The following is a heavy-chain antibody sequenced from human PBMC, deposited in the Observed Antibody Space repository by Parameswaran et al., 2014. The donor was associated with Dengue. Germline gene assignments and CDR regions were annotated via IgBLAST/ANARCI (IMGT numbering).Heavy chain of an antibody. J-gene: IGHJ4*02. CDR1: GVSMTSGDYY. V-gene: IGHV4-31*03. Sequence: ASETLSLTCTVSGVSMTSGDYYWSWIRQHPGKGLEWIGYVYHTGGTFYNPALKSRATISEDTSKNQFSLKLSFVTAADTAFYYCARGQQGGFEESPPFDYWGQGMLVTVSS. D-gene: IGHD3-10*01. CDR3: ARGQQGGFEESPPFDY. CDR2: VYHTGGT.